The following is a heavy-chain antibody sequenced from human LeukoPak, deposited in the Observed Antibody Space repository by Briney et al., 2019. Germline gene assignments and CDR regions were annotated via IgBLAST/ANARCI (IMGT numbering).Heavy chain of an antibody. J-gene: IGHJ3*02. CDR2: ISGSGGST. Sequence: GGSLRLSCAASGFTFSSYAMSWVRQAPGKGLEWVSAISGSGGSTYYADSVKGRFTISRDNSKNTLYLQMNSLRAEDTAVYYRAKRYCSSTSCYTDHAPHHDAFDIWGQGTMVTVSS. CDR3: AKRYCSSTSCYTDHAPHHDAFDI. V-gene: IGHV3-23*01. D-gene: IGHD2-2*02. CDR1: GFTFSSYA.